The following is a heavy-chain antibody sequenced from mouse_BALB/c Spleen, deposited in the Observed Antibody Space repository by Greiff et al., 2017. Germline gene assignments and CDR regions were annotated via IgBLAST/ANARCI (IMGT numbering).Heavy chain of an antibody. V-gene: IGHV3-8*02. CDR2: ISYSGST. J-gene: IGHJ2*01. Sequence: EVLLVESGPSLVKPSQTLSLTCSVTGDSITSCYWNWIRKFPGNKLEYMGYISYSGSTYYNPSLKSRISITRDTSKNQYYLQLNSVTTEDTATYYCAKTGTQSFDYWGQGTTLTVSS. CDR3: AKTGTQSFDY. D-gene: IGHD4-1*01. CDR1: GDSITSCY.